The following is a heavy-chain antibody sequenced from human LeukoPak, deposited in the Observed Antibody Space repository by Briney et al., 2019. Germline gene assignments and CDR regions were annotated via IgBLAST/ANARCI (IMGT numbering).Heavy chain of an antibody. D-gene: IGHD5-12*01. V-gene: IGHV4-34*01. Sequence: SETLSLTCAVYGGSFSGYYWSWIRQPPGKGLEWIGEINHSGSTNYNPSLKSRVTISVDTSKNQFSLKLSSVTAADTAVYYCARGVDIVATRTGPFGYWGQGTLVTVSS. CDR3: ARGVDIVATRTGPFGY. CDR2: INHSGST. CDR1: GGSFSGYY. J-gene: IGHJ4*02.